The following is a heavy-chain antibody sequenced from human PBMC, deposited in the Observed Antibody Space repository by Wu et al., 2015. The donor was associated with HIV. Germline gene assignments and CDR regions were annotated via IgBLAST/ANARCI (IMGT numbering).Heavy chain of an antibody. D-gene: IGHD5-24*01. CDR2: ISDYERNI. J-gene: IGHJ4*02. V-gene: IGHV1-18*01. Sequence: QVQLVQSGAEVKKPGASVKVSCQASGYNFNGYGIIWVRQAPGQGLEWMGWISDYERNIHHAQKFQGRVTLTSDTITSTSYMELRSLTYNDTAVYYCARGXDAYNFGRHFDHWGQGTLVTVSS. CDR3: ARGXDAYNFGRHFDH. CDR1: GYNFNGYG.